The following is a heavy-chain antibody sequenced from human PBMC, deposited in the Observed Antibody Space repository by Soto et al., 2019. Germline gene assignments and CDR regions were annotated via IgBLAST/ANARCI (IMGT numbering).Heavy chain of an antibody. Sequence: ASVKVSCKASGYTFTGYYMHWARQAPGQGLEWMGWINPNSGGTNYAQKFQGRVTMTRDTSISTAYMELSRLRSDDTAVDDCASGDLLMSVIKQWSLLDYWGQGTLVT. CDR1: GYTFTGYY. D-gene: IGHD6-19*01. CDR3: ASGDLLMSVIKQWSLLDY. CDR2: INPNSGGT. J-gene: IGHJ4*02. V-gene: IGHV1-2*02.